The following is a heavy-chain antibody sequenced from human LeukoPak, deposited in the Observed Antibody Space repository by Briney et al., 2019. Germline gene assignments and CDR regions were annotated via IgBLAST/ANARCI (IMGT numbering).Heavy chain of an antibody. CDR1: GYTFTGYY. J-gene: IGHJ4*02. CDR3: ARLDYGDYPY. Sequence: GASVKVSCKASGYTFTGYYVYWVRQAPGQGLEWMGWTNTNSGATSYAQKFQGRVTMTRDTSISTAYMELSGLRSDDTAVYYCARLDYGDYPYWGQGTLVTVSS. V-gene: IGHV1-2*02. D-gene: IGHD4-17*01. CDR2: TNTNSGAT.